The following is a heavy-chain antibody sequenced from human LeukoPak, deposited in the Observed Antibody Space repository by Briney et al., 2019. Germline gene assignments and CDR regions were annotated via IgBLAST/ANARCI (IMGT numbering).Heavy chain of an antibody. CDR3: ARLLRDFWSSVDYYYYMDV. CDR2: ISSSSSTI. D-gene: IGHD3-3*01. J-gene: IGHJ6*03. Sequence: GGSLRLSCAASGFTFSSYSMNWVRQAPGKGLEWVSYISSSSSTIYYADSVKGRFTISRDNAKNSLYLQMNSLRAEDTAVYYCARLLRDFWSSVDYYYYMDVWGKGTTVTVSS. V-gene: IGHV3-48*01. CDR1: GFTFSSYS.